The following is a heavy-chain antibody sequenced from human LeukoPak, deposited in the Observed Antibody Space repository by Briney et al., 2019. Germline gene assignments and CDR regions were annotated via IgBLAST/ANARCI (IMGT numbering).Heavy chain of an antibody. CDR2: IDASNANT. V-gene: IGHV1-18*01. J-gene: IGHJ4*02. CDR1: GYTFTTYG. D-gene: IGHD3-16*01. CDR3: ARDYDYVPDF. Sequence: ASVKVSCKASGYTFTTYGISWMRLAPGQGHEWMGWIDASNANTNYAQKVQGRVTITTDTSTTTAYMELRSLRFDDTAVYYCARDYDYVPDFWGQGTLVTVSS.